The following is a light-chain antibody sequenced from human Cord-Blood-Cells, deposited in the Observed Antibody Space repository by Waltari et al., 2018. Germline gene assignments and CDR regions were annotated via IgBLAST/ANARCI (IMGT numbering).Light chain of an antibody. V-gene: IGKV1-8*01. CDR1: QGISSY. J-gene: IGKJ1*01. Sequence: AIRMTQSPSSLSAPPGDSVTITCRASQGISSYLAWYQQKPGKAPKLLIYAASTLQSGVPSRFSGSGSGTDFTLTISCLQSEDFATYYCQQYYSYPWTFGQGTKVEIK. CDR3: QQYYSYPWT. CDR2: AAS.